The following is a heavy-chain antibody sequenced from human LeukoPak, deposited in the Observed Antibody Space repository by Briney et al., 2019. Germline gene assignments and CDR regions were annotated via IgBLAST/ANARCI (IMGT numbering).Heavy chain of an antibody. V-gene: IGHV4-59*01. D-gene: IGHD5-18*01. CDR2: IYYSGST. J-gene: IGHJ3*02. Sequence: KSSETLSLTCTVSGGSISSYYWSWIRQPPGKGLEWIGYIYYSGSTNCNPSLKSRVTISVDTSKNRFSLKLSSVTAADTAVYYCARGRDTAMVEDAFDIWGQGTMVTASS. CDR3: ARGRDTAMVEDAFDI. CDR1: GGSISSYY.